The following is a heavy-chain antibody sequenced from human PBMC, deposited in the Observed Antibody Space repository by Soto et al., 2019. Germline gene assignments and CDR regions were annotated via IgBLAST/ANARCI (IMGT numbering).Heavy chain of an antibody. J-gene: IGHJ4*02. CDR1: GYDFTTYG. CDR3: ARGRYGAY. V-gene: IGHV1-18*01. D-gene: IGHD3-10*01. Sequence: QVHLMQSGAEVKKPGASVKVSCKGSGYDFTTYGITWVRQAPGQGLEWMAWISAHNGNTDYAQKLQGRVTVTRDTSTSTAYMELRSLRSDDTAVYYCARGRYGAYWGQGALVTVSS. CDR2: ISAHNGNT.